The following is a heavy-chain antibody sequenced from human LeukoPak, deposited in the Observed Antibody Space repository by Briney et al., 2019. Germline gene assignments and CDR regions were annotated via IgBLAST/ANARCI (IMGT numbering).Heavy chain of an antibody. V-gene: IGHV3-7*01. CDR1: GFTFGTSW. D-gene: IGHD4-17*01. CDR3: ARAFDYGDLDY. Sequence: GGSLRLSCAASGFTFGTSWMTWVRQAPGKGLEWVANIKEDGSHKYYMDSVKGRFTISRDNAKNSLYLQMNSLRAEDTAVYYCARAFDYGDLDYWGQGTLVTVSS. CDR2: IKEDGSHK. J-gene: IGHJ4*02.